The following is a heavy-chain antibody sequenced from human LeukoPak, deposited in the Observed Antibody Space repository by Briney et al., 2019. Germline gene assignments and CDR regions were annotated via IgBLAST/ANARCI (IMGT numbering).Heavy chain of an antibody. J-gene: IGHJ5*02. V-gene: IGHV4-38-2*02. CDR3: ARRGPPRTLLRGAKSGWFDP. CDR2: INHSGST. D-gene: IGHD3-10*01. Sequence: PSETLSLTCTVSGYSISSGYYWAWIRQPPGKGLEWIGEINHSGSTNYNPSLKSRVTISVDTSKNQFSLKLSSVTAADTAVYYCARRGPPRTLLRGAKSGWFDPWGQGTLVTVSS. CDR1: GYSISSGYY.